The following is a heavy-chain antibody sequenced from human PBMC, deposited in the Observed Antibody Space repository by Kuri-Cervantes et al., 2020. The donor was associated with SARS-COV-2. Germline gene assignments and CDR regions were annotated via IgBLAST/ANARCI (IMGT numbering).Heavy chain of an antibody. D-gene: IGHD2-15*01. V-gene: IGHV3-30*04. J-gene: IGHJ4*02. CDR3: ARARVGVFDF. Sequence: LSLTCAASGFTFNTCALHWVRQAPSMGLECVAMVSSDDTNQSYADSVKGRFTISRDKYKNTLQLQIISLRTKDTDVFYCARARVGVFDFWGQGALVTVSS. CDR1: GFTFNTCA. CDR2: VSSDDTNQ.